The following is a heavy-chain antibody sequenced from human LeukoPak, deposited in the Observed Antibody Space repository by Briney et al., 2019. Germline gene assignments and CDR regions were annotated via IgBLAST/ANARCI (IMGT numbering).Heavy chain of an antibody. J-gene: IGHJ4*02. CDR2: ISGSGGST. V-gene: IGHV3-23*01. CDR1: GFTFSSYA. D-gene: IGHD6-19*01. CDR3: AKDHLPGIVVADRDY. Sequence: GGSLRLSCAASGFTFSSYAMSWVRQAPGKGLEWVSAISGSGGSTYYADSVKGRFTLSRDNSKNTLYLQMNSLRAEDTAVYYCAKDHLPGIVVADRDYWGQGTLVTVSS.